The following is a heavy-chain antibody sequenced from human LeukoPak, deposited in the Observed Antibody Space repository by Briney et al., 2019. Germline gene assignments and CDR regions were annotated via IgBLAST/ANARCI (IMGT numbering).Heavy chain of an antibody. V-gene: IGHV3-33*08. CDR3: ASSPAYYDFWSGYYTPGGAFDI. D-gene: IGHD3-3*01. CDR1: GFTFSSYG. Sequence: PGGSLRLSCAASGFTFSSYGMHWVRQAPGKGLEWVAVIWYDGSNKYYADSVKGRFTISRDNSKNTLYLQMNSLRAEDTAVYYCASSPAYYDFWSGYYTPGGAFDIWGQGTMVTVSS. CDR2: IWYDGSNK. J-gene: IGHJ3*02.